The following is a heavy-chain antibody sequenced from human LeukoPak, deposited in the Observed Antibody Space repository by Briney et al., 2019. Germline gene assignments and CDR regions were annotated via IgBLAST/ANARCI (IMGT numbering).Heavy chain of an antibody. D-gene: IGHD3-22*01. Sequence: PSETLSLTCTVSGGSISSYYWSWLRQPPGKGLEWIGYIYYSGGTNYNPSLKSRVTVSVDTSKGQFSLKLSFVTAADTAVYYCARELYDSSSNWFDPWGQGTLVTVSS. CDR1: GGSISSYY. CDR3: ARELYDSSSNWFDP. V-gene: IGHV4-59*01. J-gene: IGHJ5*02. CDR2: IYYSGGT.